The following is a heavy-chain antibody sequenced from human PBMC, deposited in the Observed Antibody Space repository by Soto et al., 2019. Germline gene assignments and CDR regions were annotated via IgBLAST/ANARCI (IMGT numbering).Heavy chain of an antibody. D-gene: IGHD6-13*01. V-gene: IGHV1-18*01. CDR3: ARDDRAAAAGTTYYFDY. CDR1: GYIFTNYG. Sequence: QVQLVQSEAEVKKPGASVKVSCKASGYIFTNYGLSWVRQAPGQGLQWIAWISPYDGKSHYAQNLQGRVTVTTDTSTSTAYMELRSLRSDDTAVYFCARDDRAAAAGTTYYFDYWGQGTLVTVSS. J-gene: IGHJ4*02. CDR2: ISPYDGKS.